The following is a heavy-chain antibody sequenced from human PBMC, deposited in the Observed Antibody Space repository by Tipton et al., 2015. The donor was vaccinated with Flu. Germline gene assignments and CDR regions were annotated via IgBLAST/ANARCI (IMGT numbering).Heavy chain of an antibody. D-gene: IGHD4-23*01. CDR2: ISPDGSIT. CDR3: VTCHGGYFD. V-gene: IGHV3-74*01. Sequence: SLRLSCVASGFTFGSCWMHWVRQAPGKGPMWVSHISPDGSITTYTDSVKGRFTISRDNAKNTLYLQTNSLRVEDTALYYCVTCHGGYFDWDQGTLVTVSS. J-gene: IGHJ4*02. CDR1: GFTFGSCW.